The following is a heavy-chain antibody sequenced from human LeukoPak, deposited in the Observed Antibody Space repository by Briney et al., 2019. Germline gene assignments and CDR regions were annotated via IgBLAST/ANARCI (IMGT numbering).Heavy chain of an antibody. CDR3: ARDPSSVSLYFFDY. D-gene: IGHD4-11*01. Sequence: ASVKVSCKASGYTFRGNYIHWLRQAPGQGLEWMGWIDANNGDTKSAQKFQGRVTMSRDTSISTAYMDLSSLSPDDAAVYYCARDPSSVSLYFFDYWGQGTLVTVSS. CDR2: IDANNGDT. CDR1: GYTFRGNY. V-gene: IGHV1-2*02. J-gene: IGHJ4*02.